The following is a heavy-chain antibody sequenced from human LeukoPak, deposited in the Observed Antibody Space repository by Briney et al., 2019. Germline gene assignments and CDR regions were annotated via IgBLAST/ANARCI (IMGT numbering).Heavy chain of an antibody. J-gene: IGHJ3*02. CDR2: IRYDGTSE. V-gene: IGHV3-30*02. Sequence: PGGSLRLSCGASGFTFNNYGMLWVRQAPGKGLDWVAFIRYDGTSEYYADSVKGRFTISRDNSKNTLFLQMNSLRPEDTAVYYCAKRYSSGWGDAFDIWGQGTMVTVSS. CDR3: AKRYSSGWGDAFDI. CDR1: GFTFNNYG. D-gene: IGHD6-19*01.